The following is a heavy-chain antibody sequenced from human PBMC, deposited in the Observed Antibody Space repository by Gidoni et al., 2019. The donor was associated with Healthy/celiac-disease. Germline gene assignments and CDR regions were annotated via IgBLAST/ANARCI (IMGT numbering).Heavy chain of an antibody. J-gene: IGHJ6*03. Sequence: QVQLQQWGAGLLKPSETLSLTCAVYGGSFSGYYWSWLRQPPGKGLEGIGEINHSGSTNYNPSLKSRVTISVDTSKNQFSLKLSSVTAADTAVYYCARVVTCSSTSCYAGYYYYYMDVWGKGTTVTVSS. CDR1: GGSFSGYY. CDR3: ARVVTCSSTSCYAGYYYYYMDV. D-gene: IGHD2-2*01. V-gene: IGHV4-34*01. CDR2: INHSGST.